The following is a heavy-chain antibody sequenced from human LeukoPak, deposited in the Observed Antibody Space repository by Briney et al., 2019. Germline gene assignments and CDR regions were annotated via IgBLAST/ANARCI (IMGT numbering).Heavy chain of an antibody. Sequence: SQTLSLTCTVSGGSISSESYYWSWIRQPAGKGLEWIGRIYTSGSTNYNPSLKSRFTISVDTSKNQFSLELSSVTAADTAVYYCARDMGGSGWYSLDYWGQGTLVTVSS. V-gene: IGHV4-61*02. CDR1: GGSISSESYY. J-gene: IGHJ4*02. CDR3: ARDMGGSGWYSLDY. CDR2: IYTSGST. D-gene: IGHD6-19*01.